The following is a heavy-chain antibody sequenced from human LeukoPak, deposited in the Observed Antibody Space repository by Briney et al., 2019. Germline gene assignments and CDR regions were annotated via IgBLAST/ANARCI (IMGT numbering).Heavy chain of an antibody. Sequence: GGSLRLSCAASGFTFDDYAMHWVRQAPGKGLEWVSLISGDGGSTYYADSVKGRFTFSRDNSKNSLYLQMDSLRTEDTALYYCAKVPGTTFNYYYYYMDVWGKGTTVTVSS. CDR3: AKVPGTTFNYYYYYMDV. CDR2: ISGDGGST. D-gene: IGHD1-7*01. CDR1: GFTFDDYA. V-gene: IGHV3-43*02. J-gene: IGHJ6*03.